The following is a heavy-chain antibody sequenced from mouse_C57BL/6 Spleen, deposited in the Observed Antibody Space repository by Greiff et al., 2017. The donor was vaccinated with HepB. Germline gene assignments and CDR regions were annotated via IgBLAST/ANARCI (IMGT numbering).Heavy chain of an antibody. CDR2: ISNGGGST. CDR3: ARRSYYDYYYFDY. CDR1: GFTFSDYY. D-gene: IGHD2-4*01. V-gene: IGHV5-12*01. J-gene: IGHJ2*01. Sequence: EVKLEESGGGLVQPGGSLKLSCAASGFTFSDYYMYWVRQTPEKRLEWVAYISNGGGSTYYPDTVKGRFTISRDNAKNTLYLQMSRLKSEDTAMYYCARRSYYDYYYFDYWGQGTTLTVSS.